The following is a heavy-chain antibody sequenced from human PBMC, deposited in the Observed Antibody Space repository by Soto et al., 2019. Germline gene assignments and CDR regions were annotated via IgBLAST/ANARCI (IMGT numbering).Heavy chain of an antibody. J-gene: IGHJ4*02. D-gene: IGHD2-21*02. Sequence: GGSLRLSCTASGFTFGDYAMSWFRQAPGKGLEWVGFIRSKAYGGTTEYAASVKGRFTISRDDSKSIAYLQMNSLKTEDTAVYYCTILSRQKAYCGGDCYFFDYWGQGTLVTVSS. CDR3: TILSRQKAYCGGDCYFFDY. CDR1: GFTFGDYA. V-gene: IGHV3-49*03. CDR2: IRSKAYGGTT.